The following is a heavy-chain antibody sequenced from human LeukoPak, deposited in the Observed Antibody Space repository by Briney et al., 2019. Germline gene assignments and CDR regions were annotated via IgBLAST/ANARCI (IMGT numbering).Heavy chain of an antibody. D-gene: IGHD2-15*01. Sequence: PSETLSLTCTVSGGSISSSSYYWGWIRQPPGKGLEWIGSIYYSGSTYYNPSLKSRVTISVDTSKNQFSLKLSSVTAADTAVYYCARWGGSVINWFDPWGQGTLVTVSS. CDR3: ARWGGSVINWFDP. V-gene: IGHV4-39*07. CDR2: IYYSGST. CDR1: GGSISSSSYY. J-gene: IGHJ5*02.